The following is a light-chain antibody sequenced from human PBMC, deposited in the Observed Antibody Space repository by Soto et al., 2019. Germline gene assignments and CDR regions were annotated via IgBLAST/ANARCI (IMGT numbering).Light chain of an antibody. Sequence: MNLSPVTSPASEGARVTIPRRASQSIANWLAWYQQKPGEAPKLLIYQASILESGVPPRFSGSGSGTEFTLTISSLQPDDFTTYCCQLSASYPRSFGQGGKVDI. CDR1: QSIANW. CDR3: QLSASYPRS. CDR2: QAS. J-gene: IGKJ1*01. V-gene: IGKV1-5*03.